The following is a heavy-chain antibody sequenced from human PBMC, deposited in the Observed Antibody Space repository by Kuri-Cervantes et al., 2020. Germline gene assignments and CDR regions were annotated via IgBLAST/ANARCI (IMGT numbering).Heavy chain of an antibody. CDR2: IYHSGST. D-gene: IGHD4-11*01. CDR1: GGSISSGGYS. J-gene: IGHJ5*02. V-gene: IGHV4-30-2*01. CDR3: ASSSHSNYRIMTWFDP. Sequence: LRLSCAVSGGSISSGGYSWSWIRQPPGKGLEWIGYIYHSGSTYYNPSLKSRVTISVDTSKNQFSLKLSSVTAADTAVYYCASSSHSNYRIMTWFDPWGQGNLVTVSS.